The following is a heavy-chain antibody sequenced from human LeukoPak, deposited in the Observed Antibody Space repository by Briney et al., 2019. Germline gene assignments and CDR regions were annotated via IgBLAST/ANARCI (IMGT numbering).Heavy chain of an antibody. J-gene: IGHJ4*02. CDR1: GFTFSSYA. CDR2: ISASGDTT. D-gene: IGHD2-2*01. V-gene: IGHV3-23*01. CDR3: AKRYCTSTSCSFFDS. Sequence: GGSLRLSCAASGFTFSSYAMGWVRQAPGKGLEWVSLISASGDTTYYADSVRGRFTISRDNSENTLYLQMNSLRAEDTAVYYCAKRYCTSTSCSFFDSWGQGTLVTVPS.